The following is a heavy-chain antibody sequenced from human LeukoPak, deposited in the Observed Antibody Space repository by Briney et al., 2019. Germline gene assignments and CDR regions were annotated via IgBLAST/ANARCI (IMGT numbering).Heavy chain of an antibody. V-gene: IGHV1-2*02. Sequence: GASLKVSCKASGYNFAHYHTHWVRQAPGQGLEWMGSLNPNTGDTLLPQKFQGRVTMTRDTSITIGYMELSSLTFDDTGVYYCARDPDSGPDLWGQGTLVTVAS. CDR3: ARDPDSGPDL. J-gene: IGHJ4*02. CDR2: LNPNTGDT. D-gene: IGHD2-15*01. CDR1: GYNFAHYH.